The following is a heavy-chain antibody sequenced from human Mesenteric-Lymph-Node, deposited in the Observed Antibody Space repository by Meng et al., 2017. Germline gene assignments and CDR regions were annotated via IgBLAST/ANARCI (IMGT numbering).Heavy chain of an antibody. V-gene: IGHV7-4-1*02. CDR3: ARDLSYYGSGSFDP. CDR2: INTNTGNP. D-gene: IGHD3-10*01. CDR1: GYTFTGYY. J-gene: IGHJ5*02. Sequence: QVQPVQSGDEVKKPGASVKLSCKASGYTFTGYYMHWVRQAPGQGLEWMGWINTNTGNPTYAQGFTGRFVFSLDTSVSTAYLQISSLKAEDTAVYYCARDLSYYGSGSFDPWGQGTLVTVFS.